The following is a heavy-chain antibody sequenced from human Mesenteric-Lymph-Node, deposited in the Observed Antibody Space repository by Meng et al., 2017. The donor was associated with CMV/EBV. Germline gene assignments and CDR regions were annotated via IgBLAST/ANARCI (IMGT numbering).Heavy chain of an antibody. D-gene: IGHD4-11*01. Sequence: ASVKVSCKASGYTFTSYGISWVRQAPGQGLEWMGWITPNAGTTNSAQKFQGRVTLTRDRSITTVYMEVNDLTSDDTAVYYCARAPMTTVTMGDFWGQGTLVTVSS. CDR3: ARAPMTTVTMGDF. CDR2: ITPNAGTT. CDR1: GYTFTSYG. V-gene: IGHV1-18*01. J-gene: IGHJ4*02.